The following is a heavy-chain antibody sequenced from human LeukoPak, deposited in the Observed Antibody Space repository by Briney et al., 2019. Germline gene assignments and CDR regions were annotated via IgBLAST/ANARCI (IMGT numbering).Heavy chain of an antibody. CDR2: ISGYNGNT. CDR3: ASISSHFLRPPYFAY. J-gene: IGHJ4*02. V-gene: IGHV1-18*01. D-gene: IGHD2/OR15-2a*01. Sequence: GASVKVSCKASGHTFTSYDITWVRQAPGQGLEWMGWISGYNGNTNYAQMLQGRITMTEDTSTDTAYMELSSLRSEDTAVYYCASISSHFLRPPYFAYWGQGTLVTVSS. CDR1: GHTFTSYD.